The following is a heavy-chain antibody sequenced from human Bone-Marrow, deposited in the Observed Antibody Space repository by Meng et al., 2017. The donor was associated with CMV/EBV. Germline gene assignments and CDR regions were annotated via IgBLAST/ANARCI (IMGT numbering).Heavy chain of an antibody. D-gene: IGHD3-3*01. CDR3: AKGDYDFWSALSH. J-gene: IGHJ4*02. CDR1: GFTFSSYW. V-gene: IGHV3-74*01. CDR2: INSDGSST. Sequence: GESLKISCAASGFTFSSYWMHWVRQAPGKGLVWVSRINSDGSSTSYADSVKGRFTISRDNAKNTLYLQMNSLRAEDTAVYYCAKGDYDFWSALSHWGQGTLVAVSS.